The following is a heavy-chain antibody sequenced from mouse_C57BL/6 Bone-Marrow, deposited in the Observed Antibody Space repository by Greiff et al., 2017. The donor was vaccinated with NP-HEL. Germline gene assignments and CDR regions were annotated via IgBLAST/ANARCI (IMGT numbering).Heavy chain of an antibody. CDR1: GYTFTSYW. Sequence: QVQLQQPGAELVKPGASVKLSCKASGYTFTSYWMQWVKQRPGQGLEWIGEIDPSDSYTNYNQKFKGKATLTVDTSSSTAYMQLSSLTSEDSAFYYCAREENYYGSSYLFSYWGQGTLATVSA. D-gene: IGHD1-1*01. CDR3: AREENYYGSSYLFSY. V-gene: IGHV1-50*01. J-gene: IGHJ3*01. CDR2: IDPSDSYT.